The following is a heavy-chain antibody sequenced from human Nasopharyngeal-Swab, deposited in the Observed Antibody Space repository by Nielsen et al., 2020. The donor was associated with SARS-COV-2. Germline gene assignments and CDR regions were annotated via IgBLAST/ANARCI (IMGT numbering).Heavy chain of an antibody. Sequence: GGPLRLSCAVSGFTASNNYWGWARQAPGKGRGGVSSLFNDGSTYYADSVKGRFTISRDSSQNSLFLQMDSLRAEDTALYFCTRGVQGFCHSYTCYNAFDIWGQGTMVTVSS. V-gene: IGHV3-53*01. CDR3: TRGVQGFCHSYTCYNAFDI. D-gene: IGHD2/OR15-2a*01. CDR1: GFTASNNY. CDR2: LFNDGST. J-gene: IGHJ3*02.